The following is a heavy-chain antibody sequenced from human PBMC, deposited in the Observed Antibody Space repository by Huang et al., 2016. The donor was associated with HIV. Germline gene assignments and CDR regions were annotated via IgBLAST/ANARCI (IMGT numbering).Heavy chain of an antibody. CDR2: IYSGGTT. Sequence: EVQLVESGGGLIQPGGSLRLSCAASGFPVSTTYMTWVRQDPGKGLGGVSLIYSGGTTYYSDAVKGRFTISRDDSENTLYLHMTSLRAGDTAVYYCAKEGDTGAALGYWGQGTLVTVS. V-gene: IGHV3-53*01. J-gene: IGHJ4*02. CDR3: AKEGDTGAALGY. D-gene: IGHD2-8*02. CDR1: GFPVSTTY.